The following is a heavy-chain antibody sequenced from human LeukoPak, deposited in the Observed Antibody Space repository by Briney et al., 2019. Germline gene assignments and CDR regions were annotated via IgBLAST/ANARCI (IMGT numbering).Heavy chain of an antibody. J-gene: IGHJ4*02. CDR1: SGSISNYY. Sequence: PSETLSLTCTVSSGSISNYYWSWIRQPPGKGLEWIGYIYYSGSTNYNPSLKSRVTISIDTSKTQFSLNVSSVTAADTAVYYCARQNPWVRFDYWGQGILDTVSS. CDR3: ARQNPWVRFDY. D-gene: IGHD7-27*01. V-gene: IGHV4-59*01. CDR2: IYYSGST.